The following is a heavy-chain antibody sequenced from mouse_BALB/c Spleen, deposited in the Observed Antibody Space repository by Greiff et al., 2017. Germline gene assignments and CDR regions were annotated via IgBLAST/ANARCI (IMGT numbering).Heavy chain of an antibody. CDR2: IRNKANGYTT. V-gene: IGHV7-3*02. CDR1: GFTFTDYY. CDR3: ARDIEEAYYANYGGYYAMDY. Sequence: EVMLVESGGGLVQPGGSLRLSCATSGFTFTDYYMSWVRQPPGKALEWLGFIRNKANGYTTEYSASVKGRFTISRDNSQSILYLQMNTLRAEDSATYYCARDIEEAYYANYGGYYAMDYWGQGTSVTVSS. J-gene: IGHJ4*01. D-gene: IGHD2-10*01.